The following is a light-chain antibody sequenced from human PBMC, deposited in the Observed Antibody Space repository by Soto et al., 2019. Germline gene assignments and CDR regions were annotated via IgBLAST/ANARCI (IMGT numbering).Light chain of an antibody. Sequence: EIVLTQSPGTLSLSPGERATLSCRASQSVSSRFLTWYQQKPGQAPRVLIYGASSRATGIPDRFSGSGSGTDFTLTISRLEPEDFALYYCQQYGSSVTFGQGTRLEIK. CDR1: QSVSSRF. CDR3: QQYGSSVT. J-gene: IGKJ5*01. CDR2: GAS. V-gene: IGKV3-20*01.